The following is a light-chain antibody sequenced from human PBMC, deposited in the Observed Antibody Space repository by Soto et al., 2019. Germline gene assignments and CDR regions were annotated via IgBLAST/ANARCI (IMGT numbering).Light chain of an antibody. CDR1: QSISSW. J-gene: IGKJ1*01. CDR2: KAS. V-gene: IGKV1-5*03. Sequence: DIQMTQSPSTLSASVGDRVTITCRASQSISSWLAWYQQKPGKAPKLLIYKASSLESGVPSRFSGSGSGTEFTLPISSLQPDDFETSYCPQYNSLWTFGQGTKVEIK. CDR3: PQYNSLWT.